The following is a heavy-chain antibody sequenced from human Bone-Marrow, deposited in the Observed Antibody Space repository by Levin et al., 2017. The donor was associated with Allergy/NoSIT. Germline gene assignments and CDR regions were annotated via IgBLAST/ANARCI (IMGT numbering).Heavy chain of an antibody. Sequence: GESLKISCVASGFTFGAYTMNWVRQTPGRGLEWVSSISHTATSIYYADSLKGRFTVSRDNAKNSLFLQMSNLRGEDTAVYYCVRDGGGYSFGSDFYYGLDLWGPGTAVTVSS. CDR3: VRDGGGYSFGSDFYYGLDL. V-gene: IGHV3-21*01. D-gene: IGHD5-18*01. J-gene: IGHJ6*02. CDR2: ISHTATSI. CDR1: GFTFGAYT.